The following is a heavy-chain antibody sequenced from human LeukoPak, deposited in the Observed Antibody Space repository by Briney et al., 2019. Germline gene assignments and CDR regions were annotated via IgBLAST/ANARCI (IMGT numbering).Heavy chain of an antibody. J-gene: IGHJ4*02. CDR3: ASRGYSYGRIFDY. CDR2: INHSGST. Sequence: SETLSLTCAVHGGSFSGYYWSWIRQPPGKGLEWIGEINHSGSTNYNPSLKSRVTISVDTSKNQFSLKLSSVTAADTAVYYCASRGYSYGRIFDYWGQGTLVTVSS. D-gene: IGHD5-18*01. CDR1: GGSFSGYY. V-gene: IGHV4-34*01.